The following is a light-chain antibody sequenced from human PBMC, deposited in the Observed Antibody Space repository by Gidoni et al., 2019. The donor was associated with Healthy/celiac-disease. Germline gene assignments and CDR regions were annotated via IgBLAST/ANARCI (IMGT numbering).Light chain of an antibody. Sequence: QSVLTQPPSASGTPGQRVTITCYGSSSNIGSNTVTWYQQLPGTAPTLLIYSNNQRPSGVPVLFAGSKSGTSASLAISGLLSEYESDYYCAAWYDSLNGPVFGGGTQLTVL. J-gene: IGLJ7*01. CDR1: SSNIGSNT. CDR3: AAWYDSLNGPV. V-gene: IGLV1-44*01. CDR2: SNN.